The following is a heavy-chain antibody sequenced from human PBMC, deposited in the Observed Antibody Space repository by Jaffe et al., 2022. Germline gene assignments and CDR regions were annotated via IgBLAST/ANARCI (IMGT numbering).Heavy chain of an antibody. Sequence: EVQLVESGGGLVKPGGSLRLSCAASGFTFSNAWMSWVRQAPGKGLEWVGRIKSKTDGGTTDYAAPVKGRFTISRDDSKNTLYLQMNSLKTEDTAVYYCTARDYDESWKRPYYYYYYMDVWGKGTTVTVSS. CDR1: GFTFSNAW. CDR3: TARDYDESWKRPYYYYYYMDV. CDR2: IKSKTDGGTT. V-gene: IGHV3-15*01. J-gene: IGHJ6*03. D-gene: IGHD4-17*01.